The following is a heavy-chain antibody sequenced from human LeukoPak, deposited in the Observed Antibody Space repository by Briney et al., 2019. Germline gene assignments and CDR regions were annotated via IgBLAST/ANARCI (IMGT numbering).Heavy chain of an antibody. CDR1: GYTFTSYA. CDR3: ARDTPPKYCSSTSCHEGAVY. D-gene: IGHD2-2*01. Sequence: GASVKVSCKASGYTFTSYAMNWVRQAPGQGLEWMGWINTNTGNPTYAQGFTGRFVFSLDTSVSTAYLQISSLKAEDTAVYYCARDTPPKYCSSTSCHEGAVYWGQGTLVTVSS. CDR2: INTNTGNP. J-gene: IGHJ4*02. V-gene: IGHV7-4-1*02.